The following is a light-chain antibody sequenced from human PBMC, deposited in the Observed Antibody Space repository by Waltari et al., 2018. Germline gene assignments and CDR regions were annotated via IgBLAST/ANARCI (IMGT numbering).Light chain of an antibody. CDR1: SSDVGGYNY. J-gene: IGLJ2*01. Sequence: QSALTQPASVSGSPGQSITISCTGTSSDVGGYNYVSWYQQHPGKAPKRMIYGVSNRPSGVSNSVSGSKSGNTASLTISGLQAEDEADYYCSSYTSSSTPFVVFGGGTKLTVL. CDR2: GVS. CDR3: SSYTSSSTPFVV. V-gene: IGLV2-14*01.